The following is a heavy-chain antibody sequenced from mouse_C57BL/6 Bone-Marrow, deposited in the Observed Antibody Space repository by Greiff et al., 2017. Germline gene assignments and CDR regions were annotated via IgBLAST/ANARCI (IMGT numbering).Heavy chain of an antibody. Sequence: EVKLVESGGGLVKPGGSLKLSCAASGFTFSDYGLHWVRQAPEKGLEWVAYISSGSSTIYYADTVKGRFPISRANAKNPMFLQMTSLRYEDTAMYYCARESPPITTGVAGGYYAMDYWGQGTSVTVSS. CDR2: ISSGSSTI. CDR1: GFTFSDYG. D-gene: IGHD1-1*01. CDR3: ARESPPITTGVAGGYYAMDY. J-gene: IGHJ4*01. V-gene: IGHV5-17*01.